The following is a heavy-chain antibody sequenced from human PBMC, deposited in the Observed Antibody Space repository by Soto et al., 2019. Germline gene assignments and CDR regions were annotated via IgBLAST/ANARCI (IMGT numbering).Heavy chain of an antibody. CDR2: ISYDGSNK. Sequence: QVQLVESGGGVVQPGRSLRLSCAASGFTFSSYGMHWVRQAPGKGLEWVAVISYDGSNKYYADSVKGRFTISRDNSKNTLYLQMNSLRAEDTAVYYCAYYDFWSGYSPPACWGQGTLVTVSS. CDR1: GFTFSSYG. V-gene: IGHV3-30*03. CDR3: AYYDFWSGYSPPAC. D-gene: IGHD3-3*01. J-gene: IGHJ4*02.